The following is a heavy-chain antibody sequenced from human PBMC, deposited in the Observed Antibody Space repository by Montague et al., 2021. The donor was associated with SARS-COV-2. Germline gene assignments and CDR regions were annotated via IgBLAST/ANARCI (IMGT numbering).Heavy chain of an antibody. CDR2: IDWDDDK. Sequence: PALVKPTQTLTLTCTFSGFSLSTSGMCVSWIRQPPGKALEWLARIDWDDDKYYSTSLKIRLTISKDTSKNQVVLTMTNMDPVDTATYYCAREIAAAGPALDYWGQGTLVTVSS. CDR3: AREIAAAGPALDY. J-gene: IGHJ4*02. D-gene: IGHD6-13*01. V-gene: IGHV2-70*11. CDR1: GFSLSTSGMC.